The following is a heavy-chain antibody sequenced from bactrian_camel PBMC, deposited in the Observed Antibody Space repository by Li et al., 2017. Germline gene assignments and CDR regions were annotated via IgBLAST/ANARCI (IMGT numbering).Heavy chain of an antibody. D-gene: IGHD7*01. CDR3: AAARVCSENGGTLSFLRYLDI. V-gene: IGHV3S34*01. CDR2: IDSDKGGA. J-gene: IGHJ2*01. Sequence: MAWFRQAPGKERERVASIDSDKGGAYYADSLKGRFTISQDNDKRTLYLQMNSLKPEDTALYSCAAARVCSENGGTLSFLRYLDIWGHGTQVTVS.